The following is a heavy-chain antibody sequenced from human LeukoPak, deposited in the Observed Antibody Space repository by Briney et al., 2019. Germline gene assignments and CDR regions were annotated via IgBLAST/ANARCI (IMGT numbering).Heavy chain of an antibody. CDR1: GGTFSSYV. V-gene: IGHV1-69*06. CDR2: IIPIFGTA. Sequence: SVKVSCKASGGTFSSYVISWVRQAPGQGLEWMGGIIPIFGTANYAQKFQGRVTITADKSTSTAYMELSSLRSEDTAVYYCARDLSGVALGYWGQGTLVTVSS. J-gene: IGHJ4*02. CDR3: ARDLSGVALGY. D-gene: IGHD3-10*01.